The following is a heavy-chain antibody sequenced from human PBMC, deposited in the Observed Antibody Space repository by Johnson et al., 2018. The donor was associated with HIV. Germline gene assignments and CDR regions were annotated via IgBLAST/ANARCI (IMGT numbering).Heavy chain of an antibody. V-gene: IGHV3-7*01. CDR1: GFTFSSYG. D-gene: IGHD1-1*01. CDR3: ARDLDLREDLAFDI. Sequence: VQLVESRGGVVQPGGSLRLSCAASGFTFSSYGMHWVRQAPGKGLEWVANIKQDGSEKYYVDSVKGRFTISRDNAKNSLYLQMNSLRAEDTAVYYCARDLDLREDLAFDIWGQGTMVTVSS. CDR2: IKQDGSEK. J-gene: IGHJ3*02.